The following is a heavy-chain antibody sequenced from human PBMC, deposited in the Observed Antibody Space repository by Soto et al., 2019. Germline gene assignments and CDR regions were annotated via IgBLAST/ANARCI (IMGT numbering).Heavy chain of an antibody. Sequence: VGSLRLSCAASGFTFNSYWMNWVRQTPGKGLMWVSRISPDGSSKSYADSVEGRFTVSRDNAKNTLYLQMNSLRADDTAMYYCACWGHIVPVTPTDFDRWGRGTLVTVSS. CDR1: GFTFNSYW. J-gene: IGHJ4*02. CDR2: ISPDGSSK. D-gene: IGHD2-21*02. V-gene: IGHV3-74*01. CDR3: ACWGHIVPVTPTDFDR.